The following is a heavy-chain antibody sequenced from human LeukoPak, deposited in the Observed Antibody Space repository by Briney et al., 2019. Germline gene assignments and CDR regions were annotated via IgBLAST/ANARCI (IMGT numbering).Heavy chain of an antibody. CDR2: VWYDGTRK. Sequence: GGSLRLFCAASGFTFTGYGFHWVRQAPGKGLEWVAVVWYDGTRKYYADSVKGRFTVSRDNSENTVYLQISGLRAEDTAVYYCARDTDTTSHYGRFDPWGQGTLVTVSS. J-gene: IGHJ5*02. CDR3: ARDTDTTSHYGRFDP. CDR1: GFTFTGYG. V-gene: IGHV3-33*01. D-gene: IGHD4-17*01.